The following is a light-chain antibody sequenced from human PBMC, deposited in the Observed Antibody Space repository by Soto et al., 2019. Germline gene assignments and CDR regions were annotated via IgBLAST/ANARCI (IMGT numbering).Light chain of an antibody. Sequence: DIQLTQSPSFLSASVGDRVTIRCRASQGISTYLAWYQQKPGNAPKLLIHVASTLQRGVPSRFSGSGSGTEFTLTISSLEPEDFAVYYCQQRSNWPPFTFGQGTRLEIK. V-gene: IGKV1-9*01. J-gene: IGKJ5*01. CDR1: QGISTY. CDR2: VAS. CDR3: QQRSNWPPFT.